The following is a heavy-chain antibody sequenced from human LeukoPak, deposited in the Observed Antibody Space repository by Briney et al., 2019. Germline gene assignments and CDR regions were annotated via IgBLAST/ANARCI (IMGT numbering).Heavy chain of an antibody. CDR1: GFTFSDYY. CDR2: ISSSGSTI. V-gene: IGHV3-11*01. J-gene: IGHJ3*02. D-gene: IGHD2-2*01. CDR3: GREDCSSTSCYTNAFDI. Sequence: GGSLRLSCAASGFTFSDYYMSWIRQAPGKGLEWVSYISSSGSTIYYADSVKGRFTISRDNAKNALYLQMNSLRAEDTAVYYCGREDCSSTSCYTNAFDIWGQGTMVTVSS.